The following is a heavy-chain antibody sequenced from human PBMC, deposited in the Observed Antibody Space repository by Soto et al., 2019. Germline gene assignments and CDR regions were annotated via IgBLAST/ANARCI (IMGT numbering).Heavy chain of an antibody. CDR3: ARVRILSNYYYMDV. CDR2: IYSGGST. CDR1: GFTVSSNY. V-gene: IGHV3-66*01. J-gene: IGHJ6*03. Sequence: HPGGSLRLSCAASGFTVSSNYMSWVRQAPGKGLEWVSAIYSGGSTYYADSVKGRFTISRDNSKNTLYLQMNSLRAEDTAVYYCARVRILSNYYYMDVWGKGTTVTVSS. D-gene: IGHD3-9*01.